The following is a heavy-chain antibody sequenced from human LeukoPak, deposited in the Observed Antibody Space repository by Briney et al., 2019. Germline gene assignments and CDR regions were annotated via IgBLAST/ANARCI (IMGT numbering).Heavy chain of an antibody. Sequence: ASVKVSCKASGYTFIGYYMHWVRQAPGHGPEWMGWINPKTGGTKYAQKFHGRLTMTRDTSISTAYMELSRLRSGDTAVYYCARGPALYYDILTGSTYNYFDPWGQGTLVTVSS. CDR1: GYTFIGYY. J-gene: IGHJ5*02. V-gene: IGHV1-2*02. CDR3: ARGPALYYDILTGSTYNYFDP. CDR2: INPKTGGT. D-gene: IGHD3-9*01.